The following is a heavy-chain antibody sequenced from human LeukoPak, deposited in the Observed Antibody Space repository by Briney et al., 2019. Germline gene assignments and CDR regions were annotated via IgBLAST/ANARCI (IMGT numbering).Heavy chain of an antibody. V-gene: IGHV3-74*01. CDR3: ARTPPSYYGILTGSEGIDY. CDR1: GFTFSSYW. CDR2: INSDGSST. D-gene: IGHD3-9*01. Sequence: PGGSLRLSCAASGFTFSSYWMHWVRQAPGKGLVWVSRINSDGSSTSYADSVKGRFTISRDNAKNTLYLQMNSLRAEDTAVYYCARTPPSYYGILTGSEGIDYWGQGTLVTVSS. J-gene: IGHJ4*02.